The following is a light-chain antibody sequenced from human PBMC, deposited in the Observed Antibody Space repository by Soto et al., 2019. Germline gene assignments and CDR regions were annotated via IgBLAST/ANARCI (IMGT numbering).Light chain of an antibody. CDR3: QLYNRYSPWT. CDR2: DAS. Sequence: IQISQEPSTLCASVGDRVTTTCRASQSISSWLAWYQQRPGKAPKLLIYDASSLESGVPSRFSGSGSGTEFTLTISSLQPDDFATYYCQLYNRYSPWTFGQGTKVDNK. J-gene: IGKJ1*01. CDR1: QSISSW. V-gene: IGKV1-5*01.